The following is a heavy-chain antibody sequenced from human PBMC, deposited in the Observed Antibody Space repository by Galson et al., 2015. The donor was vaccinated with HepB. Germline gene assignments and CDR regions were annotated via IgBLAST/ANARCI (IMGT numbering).Heavy chain of an antibody. CDR2: ISWNSGSI. CDR1: GFTFDDYA. J-gene: IGHJ4*02. D-gene: IGHD5-24*01. Sequence: SLRLSCAASGFTFDDYAMHWVRQAPGKGLEWVSGISWNSGSIGYADSVKGRFTISRDNAKNSLYLQMNSLRAEDTALYYCAKDFFRMATITAYYFDYWGQGTLVTVSS. V-gene: IGHV3-9*01. CDR3: AKDFFRMATITAYYFDY.